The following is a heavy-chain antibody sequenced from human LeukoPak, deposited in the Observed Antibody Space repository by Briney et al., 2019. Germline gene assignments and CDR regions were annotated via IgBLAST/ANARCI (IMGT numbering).Heavy chain of an antibody. V-gene: IGHV3-23*01. CDR1: GFTFSNFA. J-gene: IGHJ4*02. CDR3: AKGPTEYFDSSGYHPQFGS. CDR2: LSDSGGST. Sequence: GGSLRLSCAASGFTFSNFAMSWVRQAPGKGLEWVSALSDSGGSTFYADSVKGRFIISRDNSKNTLFLQMNSLRTDDTAVYFCAKGPTEYFDSSGYHPQFGSWAQGTLVTVSS. D-gene: IGHD3-22*01.